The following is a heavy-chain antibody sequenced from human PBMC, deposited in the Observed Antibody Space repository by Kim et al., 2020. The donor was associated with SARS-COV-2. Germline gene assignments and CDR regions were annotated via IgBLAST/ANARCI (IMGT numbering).Heavy chain of an antibody. CDR3: AKFMVRGATGYYYYGMDV. Sequence: KGRFTISRDNSKNTLYLKMNSLRAEDTAVYYCAKFMVRGATGYYYYGMDVWGQGTTVTVSS. J-gene: IGHJ6*02. D-gene: IGHD3-10*01. V-gene: IGHV3-23*01.